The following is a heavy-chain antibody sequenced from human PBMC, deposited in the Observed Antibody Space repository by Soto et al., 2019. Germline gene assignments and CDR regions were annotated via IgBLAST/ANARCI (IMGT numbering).Heavy chain of an antibody. CDR3: ARDDSGFSGSHYIDYFNY. V-gene: IGHV4-30-2*01. CDR1: GGSISSGGYS. J-gene: IGHJ4*02. D-gene: IGHD1-26*01. Sequence: SETLSLTCAVSGGSISSGGYSWNWIRQPPGKGLEWIGYIYHSGSTLYNPSLKSRVTISVDKSKKQFSLKLSSVTAADTAVYYCARDDSGFSGSHYIDYFNYWGQGALVTVSS. CDR2: IYHSGST.